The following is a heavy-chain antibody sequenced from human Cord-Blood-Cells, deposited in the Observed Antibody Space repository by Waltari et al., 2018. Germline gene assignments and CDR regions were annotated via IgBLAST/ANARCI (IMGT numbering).Heavy chain of an antibody. J-gene: IGHJ4*02. V-gene: IGHV2-26*01. CDR1: SNARMG. D-gene: IGHD4-4*01. CDR3: ARITVTTFDY. Sequence: SNARMGVSWIRQPPGKALEWLAHIFSNDEKSYSTSLKSRLTITKDTSKSQVVLTMTNMDPVDTATYYCARITVTTFDYWGQGTLVTVSS. CDR2: IFSNDEK.